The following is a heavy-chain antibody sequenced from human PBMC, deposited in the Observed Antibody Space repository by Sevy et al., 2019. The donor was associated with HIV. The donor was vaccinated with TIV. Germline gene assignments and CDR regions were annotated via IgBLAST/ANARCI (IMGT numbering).Heavy chain of an antibody. CDR1: GFTFSSYV. CDR3: AKDDFGRLGES. Sequence: GGSLRLSCAASGFTFSSYVMSWVRQAPGKGLEWVSAISGSGGSTYYADSVKGRFTISRDNSKNTLYLQMNSLRAEDTAVYYCAKDDFGRLGESWGQGTLVTVSS. J-gene: IGHJ5*02. D-gene: IGHD3-16*01. V-gene: IGHV3-23*01. CDR2: ISGSGGST.